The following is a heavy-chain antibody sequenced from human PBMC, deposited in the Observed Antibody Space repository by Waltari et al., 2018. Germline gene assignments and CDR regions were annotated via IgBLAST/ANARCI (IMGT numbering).Heavy chain of an antibody. CDR2: IGWNGQSR. Sequence: EVQLVEFGGDVVQPGGFLRLSCEASGFTFDDFTMLWVRHAPGKGLEWGCLIGWNGQSRFYGAFLNGRLTVSRDNSKNSLVLQMDGLRTEDSALYYCAKWRCTTTTCHRSGGLDVWGQGTTVTVSS. CDR1: GFTFDDFT. V-gene: IGHV3-43*01. J-gene: IGHJ6*02. CDR3: AKWRCTTTTCHRSGGLDV. D-gene: IGHD2-8*01.